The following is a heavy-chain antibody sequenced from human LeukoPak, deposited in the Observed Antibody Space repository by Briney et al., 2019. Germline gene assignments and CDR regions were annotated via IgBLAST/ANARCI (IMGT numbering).Heavy chain of an antibody. CDR3: AKPLRWLKLGLEAFDI. D-gene: IGHD5-24*01. V-gene: IGHV3-33*06. CDR1: GFTFSSYG. CDR2: IWYDGSNK. J-gene: IGHJ3*02. Sequence: PGGSLRLSCAASGFTFSSYGMHWVRQAPGKGLEWVAVIWYDGSNKYYADSVKGRFTISRDNSKNTLYLQMNSLRAEDTAVYYCAKPLRWLKLGLEAFDIWSQGTMVTVSS.